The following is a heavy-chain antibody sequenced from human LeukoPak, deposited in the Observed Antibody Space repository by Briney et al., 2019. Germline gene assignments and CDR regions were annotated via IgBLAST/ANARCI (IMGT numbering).Heavy chain of an antibody. CDR2: ISGDGDST. Sequence: GGSLRLSCAASGFTFSIYSMNWVRQVPGKGLEWVSLISGDGDSTYYPDSVKGRFTISRDNSKNYLYLQMNSLRTEDTALYYCAKDIGADYYYDSSGYFIWGQGTMVTVSS. D-gene: IGHD3-22*01. CDR3: AKDIGADYYYDSSGYFI. CDR1: GFTFSIYS. J-gene: IGHJ3*02. V-gene: IGHV3-43*02.